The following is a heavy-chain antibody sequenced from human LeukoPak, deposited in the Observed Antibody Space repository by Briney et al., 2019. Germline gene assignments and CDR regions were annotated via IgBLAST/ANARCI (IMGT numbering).Heavy chain of an antibody. CDR1: GGSISSSSYY. J-gene: IGHJ3*02. CDR2: IYYSGST. CDR3: ARHAFIQNYYDSSGPFDI. D-gene: IGHD3-22*01. V-gene: IGHV4-39*01. Sequence: SETLSLTCTVSGGSISSSSYYWGWIRQPPGKGLEWIGSIYYSGSTYYNPSLKSRVTISVDTSKNQFSLKLSSVTAADTAVYYCARHAFIQNYYDSSGPFDIWGQGTMVTVSS.